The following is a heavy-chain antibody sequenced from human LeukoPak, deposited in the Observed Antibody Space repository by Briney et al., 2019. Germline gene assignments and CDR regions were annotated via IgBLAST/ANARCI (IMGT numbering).Heavy chain of an antibody. Sequence: SETLSLTCTVSGGSISSYYWNWIRQPPGKGLEWIGYIYYSGSTNYNPSLKSRVTISVDTSKNQFSLKLSSVTAADTAVYYCAAGGEAFDIWGQGTMVTVSS. CDR3: AAGGEAFDI. D-gene: IGHD3-16*01. J-gene: IGHJ3*02. CDR1: GGSISSYY. V-gene: IGHV4-59*01. CDR2: IYYSGST.